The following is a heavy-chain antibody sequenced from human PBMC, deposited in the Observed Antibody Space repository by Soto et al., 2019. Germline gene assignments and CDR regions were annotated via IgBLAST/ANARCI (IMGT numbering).Heavy chain of an antibody. Sequence: PSETLSLTCTVSGGSISSGGYSWNWIRQHPGKGLVWIGYIYSSGTTYYNPSLRSRLTMSIDTSQNLFSLKLSSVTAADTAVYFCAREEAVRLERRFDSWGQGTLVTVSS. D-gene: IGHD6-6*01. CDR2: IYSSGTT. CDR1: GGSISSGGYS. J-gene: IGHJ5*01. CDR3: AREEAVRLERRFDS. V-gene: IGHV4-31*03.